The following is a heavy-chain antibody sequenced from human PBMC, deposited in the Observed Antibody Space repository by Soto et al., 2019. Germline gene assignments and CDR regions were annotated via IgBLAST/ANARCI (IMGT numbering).Heavy chain of an antibody. D-gene: IGHD3-9*01. Sequence: PGGSLRLSCAVSGLTVSSKYMSWVRQAPGKGLEWVSAIYAGGSTFYADSVEGRFTISRDNSKNMLYLQMNSLRAEDTAVYYCVAIYDKVPWGQGTLVTVSS. CDR2: IYAGGST. V-gene: IGHV3-66*01. CDR3: VAIYDKVP. J-gene: IGHJ5*01. CDR1: GLTVSSKY.